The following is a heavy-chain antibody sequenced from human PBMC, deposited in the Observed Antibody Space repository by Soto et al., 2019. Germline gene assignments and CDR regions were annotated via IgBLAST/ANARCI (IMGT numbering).Heavy chain of an antibody. CDR1: GFTVSSNY. Sequence: EVQLVESGGGLIQPGGSLRLSCAASGFTVSSNYMSWVRQAPGKGLEWVSVIYSGGSTYYADSVKGRFTISRDNSKNTLYLQMTSLRAEDTAVYYCARVGGYNSGAFDIWGQGTMVTVSS. CDR2: IYSGGST. V-gene: IGHV3-53*01. CDR3: ARVGGYNSGAFDI. D-gene: IGHD5-12*01. J-gene: IGHJ3*02.